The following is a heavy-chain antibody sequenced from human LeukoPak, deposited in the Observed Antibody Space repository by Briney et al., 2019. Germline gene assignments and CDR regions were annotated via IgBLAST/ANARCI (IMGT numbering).Heavy chain of an antibody. Sequence: SETLSLTCAVYGGSFSGYYRSWIRQPPGEGLEWIGEINHSGSTNYNPSLKSRVTISVDTSKNQFSLKLSSVTAADTAVYYCARGSRWTAFDIWGQGTMATVSS. V-gene: IGHV4-34*01. D-gene: IGHD6-13*01. CDR3: ARGSRWTAFDI. J-gene: IGHJ3*02. CDR2: INHSGST. CDR1: GGSFSGYY.